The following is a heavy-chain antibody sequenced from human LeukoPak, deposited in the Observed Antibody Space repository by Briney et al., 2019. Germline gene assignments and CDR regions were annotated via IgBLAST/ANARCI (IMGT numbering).Heavy chain of an antibody. V-gene: IGHV3-11*04. CDR1: GFIFSDYY. CDR2: ISNAASTI. J-gene: IGHJ4*02. Sequence: PGRSLRLSCAASGFIFSDYYMSWIRQAPGKGLEWVSYISNAASTIYYADSVKGRFTISRDNARNSLFLQMNSLRVEDTAVYYCARVTRRNYGPWAFDYWGQGTLATVSS. D-gene: IGHD1-7*01. CDR3: ARVTRRNYGPWAFDY.